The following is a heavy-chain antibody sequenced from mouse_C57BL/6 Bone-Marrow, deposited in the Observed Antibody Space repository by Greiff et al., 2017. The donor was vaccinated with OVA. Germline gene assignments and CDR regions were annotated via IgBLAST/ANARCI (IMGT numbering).Heavy chain of an antibody. CDR3: ARALITTVVASPYAMDY. J-gene: IGHJ4*01. V-gene: IGHV1-69*01. CDR2: IDPSDSYT. CDR1: GYTFTSYW. Sequence: QVQLQQSGAELVMPGASVKLSCKASGYTFTSYWMHWVKQRPGQGLEWIGEIDPSDSYTNYNQKFKGKSTLTVDKSSSTAYMQLSSLTSEDSAVYYCARALITTVVASPYAMDYWGQGTSVTVSS. D-gene: IGHD1-1*01.